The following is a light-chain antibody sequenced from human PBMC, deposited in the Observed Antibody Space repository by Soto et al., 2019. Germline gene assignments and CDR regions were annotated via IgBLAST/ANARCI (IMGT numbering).Light chain of an antibody. J-gene: IGKJ1*01. CDR3: KHYKEYPWT. V-gene: IGKV1-5*03. Sequence: IQMTQSPSTLSASVGDRVIITCRASQSVNNWLAWYQQRPGTAPKLLVYQASNLQPGVPSRFSGSGFGTDFTLTISSLKAADFATYYCKHYKEYPWTFGPGTKVEIK. CDR1: QSVNNW. CDR2: QAS.